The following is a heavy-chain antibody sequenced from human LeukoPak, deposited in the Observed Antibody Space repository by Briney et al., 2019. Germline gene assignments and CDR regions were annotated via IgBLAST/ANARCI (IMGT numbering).Heavy chain of an antibody. J-gene: IGHJ4*02. D-gene: IGHD3-10*01. V-gene: IGHV3-7*03. CDR2: IKQDGSEK. CDR3: AKNYAAGNAFYDY. CDR1: GFTFSSYW. Sequence: PGGSPRLSCAASGFTFSSYWMSWVRQAPGKGLEWVANIKQDGSEKYYVDSVKGRFTISRDNAKNSLYLQMNSLTAEDSAVYYCAKNYAAGNAFYDYWGQGVLVTVSS.